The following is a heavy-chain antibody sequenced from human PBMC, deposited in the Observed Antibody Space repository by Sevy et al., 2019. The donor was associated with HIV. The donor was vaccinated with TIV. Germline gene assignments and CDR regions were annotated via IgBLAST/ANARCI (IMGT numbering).Heavy chain of an antibody. Sequence: ASVNVSCKASGGTFSSYAISWVRQAPGQGLEWMGGIIPIFGTANYAQKFQGRVTITADESTSTAYMELSSLRSEDTAVYYCAATLYRSGSYDYYYGMDVWGQGTTLTVSS. CDR3: AATLYRSGSYDYYYGMDV. V-gene: IGHV1-69*13. CDR2: IIPIFGTA. CDR1: GGTFSSYA. D-gene: IGHD3-10*01. J-gene: IGHJ6*02.